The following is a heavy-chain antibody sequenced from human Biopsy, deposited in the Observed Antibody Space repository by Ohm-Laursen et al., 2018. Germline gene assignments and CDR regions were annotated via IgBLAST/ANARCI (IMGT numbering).Heavy chain of an antibody. CDR1: GYTFTSYA. J-gene: IGHJ1*01. Sequence: SVKVSCKVSGYTFTSYAISWVRQAPGQGLEWMGGIIPIFGTANYAQKFQGRVTITADESTSTAYMELSSLRSDDTAVYYCATKLTGYFHHWGQGTLVIVSS. CDR3: ATKLTGYFHH. V-gene: IGHV1-69*13. D-gene: IGHD3-9*01. CDR2: IIPIFGTA.